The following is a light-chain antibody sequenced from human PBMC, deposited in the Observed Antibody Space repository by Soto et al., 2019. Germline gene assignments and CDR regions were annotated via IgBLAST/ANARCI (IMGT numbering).Light chain of an antibody. CDR3: QQYGSSPFT. J-gene: IGKJ3*01. CDR2: ATS. V-gene: IGKV3-20*01. CDR1: QSMSSYY. Sequence: EIVLTQSPGTLSLSPGERATLSCRASQSMSSYYLAWYQQRPGQAPILLLYATSNRATGIPGRFSGSGSGTDFTLTISRLEPEDFAVYNCQQYGSSPFTFGPGTKVDSK.